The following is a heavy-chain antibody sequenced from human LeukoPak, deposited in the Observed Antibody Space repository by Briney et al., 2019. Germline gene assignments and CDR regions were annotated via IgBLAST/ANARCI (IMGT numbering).Heavy chain of an antibody. CDR2: IYPSGST. J-gene: IGHJ4*02. V-gene: IGHV4-4*07. CDR3: ARSGSSSVDFDY. Sequence: SETLSLSCTVSGGSISSYYWSWIRQPAGKGLEWIGRIYPSGSTNYNPSLKSRVTMSVDTSKNQFSLKLSSVTAADTAVYYCARSGSSSVDFDYWGQGTLVTVSS. D-gene: IGHD6-6*01. CDR1: GGSISSYY.